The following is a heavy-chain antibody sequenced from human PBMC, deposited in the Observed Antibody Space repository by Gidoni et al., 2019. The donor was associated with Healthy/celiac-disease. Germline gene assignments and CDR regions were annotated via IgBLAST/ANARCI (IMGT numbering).Heavy chain of an antibody. D-gene: IGHD2-21*01. CDR2: IRSKAYGGTT. CDR3: TREARCGGDCYIDY. Sequence: EVQLVESGGGLVQPGRSLRLSCTASGFTFGDYAMSWFRQAPGKGLEWVGFIRSKAYGGTTEYAASVKGRFTISRDDSKSIAYLQMNSLKTEDTAVYYCTREARCGGDCYIDYWGQGTLVTVSS. V-gene: IGHV3-49*03. J-gene: IGHJ4*02. CDR1: GFTFGDYA.